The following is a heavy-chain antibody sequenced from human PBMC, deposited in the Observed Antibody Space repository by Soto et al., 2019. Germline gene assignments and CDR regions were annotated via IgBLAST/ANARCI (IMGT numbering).Heavy chain of an antibody. CDR3: AKERGADSPLPLLFDY. D-gene: IGHD3-22*01. CDR1: GFTFSSYG. CDR2: ISYDGSNK. Sequence: GGSLRLSCAASGFTFSSYGMHWVRQAPGKGLEWVAVISYDGSNKYYADSVKGRFTISRDNSKNTLYLQMNSLRAEDTAVYYCAKERGADSPLPLLFDYWGQGTLVTVSS. V-gene: IGHV3-30*18. J-gene: IGHJ4*02.